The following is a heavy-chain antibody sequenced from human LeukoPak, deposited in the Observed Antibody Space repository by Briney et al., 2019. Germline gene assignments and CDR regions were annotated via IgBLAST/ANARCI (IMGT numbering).Heavy chain of an antibody. CDR1: GGTFSSYA. Sequence: SVKVSCKASGGTFSSYAISWVRQAPGQGLERMGGIIPIFGTANYAQKFQGRVTITADESTSTAYMELSSLRSEDTAVYYCARGKGFVVVPAATLDYWGQGTLVTVSS. V-gene: IGHV1-69*13. CDR2: IIPIFGTA. D-gene: IGHD2-2*01. CDR3: ARGKGFVVVPAATLDY. J-gene: IGHJ4*02.